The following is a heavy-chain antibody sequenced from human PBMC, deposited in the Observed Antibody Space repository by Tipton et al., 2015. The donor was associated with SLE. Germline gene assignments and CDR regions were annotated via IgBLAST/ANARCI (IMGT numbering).Heavy chain of an antibody. CDR3: ARDLWNQYYFYY. J-gene: IGHJ4*02. V-gene: IGHV4-30-2*01. Sequence: TLSLTCTVSGVSISSGGYSWTWIRQPPGKGLEWVGYIYPGGATYYNPSLRRRVNMSLDRSRNQFSLRMSSLTTADTALYYCARDLWNQYYFYYWGQGSLVTVSS. D-gene: IGHD3-3*01. CDR2: IYPGGAT. CDR1: GVSISSGGYS.